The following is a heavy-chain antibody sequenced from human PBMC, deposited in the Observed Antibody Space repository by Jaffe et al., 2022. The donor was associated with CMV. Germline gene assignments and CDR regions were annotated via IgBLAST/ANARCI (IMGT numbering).Heavy chain of an antibody. CDR3: ARGGARDLPNIVVVPAAIGYYYMDV. CDR2: INHSGST. CDR1: GGSFSGYY. D-gene: IGHD2-2*01. V-gene: IGHV4-34*01. J-gene: IGHJ6*03. Sequence: QVQLQQWGAGLLKPSETLSLTCAVYGGSFSGYYWSWIRQPPGKGLEWIGEINHSGSTNYNPSLKSRVTISVDTSKNQFSLKLSSVTAADTAVYYCARGGARDLPNIVVVPAAIGYYYMDVWGKGTTVTVSS.